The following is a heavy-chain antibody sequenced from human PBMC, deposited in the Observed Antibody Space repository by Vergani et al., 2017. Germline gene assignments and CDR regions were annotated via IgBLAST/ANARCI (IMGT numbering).Heavy chain of an antibody. CDR3: ARDGRIPGTTEVDY. CDR2: ISSSSSTI. V-gene: IGHV3-48*01. Sequence: EVQLVESGGGLVQPGGSLRLSCAASGFTFSSYSMNWVRQAPGKGLEWVSYISSSSSTIYYADSVKGRFTISRDNAKNSLYLQMNSLRAEDTAVYYCARDGRIPGTTEVDYWGQGTLVTVSS. D-gene: IGHD1-20*01. J-gene: IGHJ4*02. CDR1: GFTFSSYS.